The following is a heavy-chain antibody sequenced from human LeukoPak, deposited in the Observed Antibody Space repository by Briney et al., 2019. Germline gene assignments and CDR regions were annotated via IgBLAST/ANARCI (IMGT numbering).Heavy chain of an antibody. CDR2: IYHSGSA. V-gene: IGHV4-30-2*01. Sequence: TLSLTCTVSGGSISSGGYYWSWIRQPPGKGLEWIGYIYHSGSAYYNPSLKSRVTISVDRSKNQFSLKLSSVTAADTAVYYCARVPHIVGATEAFDIWGQGTMVTVSS. CDR1: GGSISSGGYY. CDR3: ARVPHIVGATEAFDI. J-gene: IGHJ3*02. D-gene: IGHD1-26*01.